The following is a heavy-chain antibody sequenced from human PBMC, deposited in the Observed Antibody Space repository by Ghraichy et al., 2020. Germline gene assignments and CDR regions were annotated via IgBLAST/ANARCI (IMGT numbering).Heavy chain of an antibody. CDR2: ISSSSSYI. J-gene: IGHJ4*02. Sequence: GESLNISCAASGFTFSSYSMNWVRQAPGKGLEWVSSISSSSSYIYYADSVKGRFTISRDNAKNSLYLQMNSLRAEDTAVYYCARDKGGSYVNWGQGTLVTVSS. V-gene: IGHV3-21*01. D-gene: IGHD1-26*01. CDR1: GFTFSSYS. CDR3: ARDKGGSYVN.